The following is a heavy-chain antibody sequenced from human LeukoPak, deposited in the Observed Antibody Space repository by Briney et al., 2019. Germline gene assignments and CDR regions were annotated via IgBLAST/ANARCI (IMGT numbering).Heavy chain of an antibody. CDR2: ISGSGDNT. CDR1: GFTFSSYA. J-gene: IGHJ6*02. CDR3: AKPTNWNYYYYGMDV. V-gene: IGHV3-23*01. D-gene: IGHD1-1*01. Sequence: PGGSLRLSCAASGFTFSSYAMSWVRQVPGKGLEWVSVISGSGDNTYYADSVKGRFTISRDNSKNTLYLQMNSLRAEDTAVYYCAKPTNWNYYYYGMDVWGQGTTVTVSS.